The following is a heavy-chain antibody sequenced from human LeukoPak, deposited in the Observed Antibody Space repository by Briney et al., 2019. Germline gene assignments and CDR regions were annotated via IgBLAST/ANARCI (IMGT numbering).Heavy chain of an antibody. Sequence: SETLSLTCTVSGGSISSYYWSWIRQPAGKGLEWIGRIYTSGSTNYHPPLKSRVTMSVDTSKNQFSLKLSSVTAADTAVYYCARDWAAAGTASRDWFDPWGQGTLVTVSS. CDR2: IYTSGST. V-gene: IGHV4-4*07. CDR3: ARDWAAAGTASRDWFDP. D-gene: IGHD6-13*01. J-gene: IGHJ5*02. CDR1: GGSISSYY.